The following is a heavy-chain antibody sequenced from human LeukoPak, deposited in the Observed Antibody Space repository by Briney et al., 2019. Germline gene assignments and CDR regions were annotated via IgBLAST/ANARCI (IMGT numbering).Heavy chain of an antibody. V-gene: IGHV3-21*01. CDR2: ISSSSSYI. J-gene: IGHJ3*02. CDR3: ARGIAIYMVKESRAFDI. D-gene: IGHD5-18*01. Sequence: PGGSLRLSCAASGFTFSSYSMNWVRQAPGKGLEWVSSISSSSSYIYYADSVKGRFTISRDNAKNSLYLQMNSLRAEDTAVYYCARGIAIYMVKESRAFDIWGQGTMVTVSS. CDR1: GFTFSSYS.